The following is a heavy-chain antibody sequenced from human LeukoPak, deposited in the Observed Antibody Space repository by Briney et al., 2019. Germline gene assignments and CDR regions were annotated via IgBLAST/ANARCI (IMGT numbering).Heavy chain of an antibody. CDR2: IYPDDFDT. J-gene: IGHJ5*02. CDR1: GYSFTSYW. D-gene: IGHD1-26*01. V-gene: IGHV5-51*01. Sequence: GESLNISCNASGYSFTSYWIAWVRQMPGKGLEWMGVIYPDDFDTRYSPSFQGQVTISADKSISTAFLQWSSQKASDTAIYYCARHGKLSASRNWFDPWGQGTLVTVSS. CDR3: ARHGKLSASRNWFDP.